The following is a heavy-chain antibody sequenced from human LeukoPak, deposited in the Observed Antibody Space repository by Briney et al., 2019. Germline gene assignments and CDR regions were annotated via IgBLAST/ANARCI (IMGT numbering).Heavy chain of an antibody. Sequence: PGGSLRLSCAVSGFTFSNYWMTWVRQAPGEGLEWVANIKQDGSEKYYVDSVKGRFTISRDNAKNTLFLQVNSLRAEDTAVYYCAVSTVIMNYWGQGTLVTVSS. CDR3: AVSTVIMNY. J-gene: IGHJ4*02. CDR1: GFTFSNYW. CDR2: IKQDGSEK. V-gene: IGHV3-7*02. D-gene: IGHD4-17*01.